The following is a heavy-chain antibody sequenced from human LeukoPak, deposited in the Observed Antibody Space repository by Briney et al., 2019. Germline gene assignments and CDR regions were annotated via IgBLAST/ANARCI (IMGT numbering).Heavy chain of an antibody. CDR2: ISSSGRTI. D-gene: IGHD5-12*01. Sequence: LSLTCAVYGGSFSGYYWSWIRQPPGKGLEWVSYISSSGRTIYYADSVKGRFTISRDNAKNSLYLQMNSLRAEDTAVYYCAKDRAGYSGARGFDYWGQGTLVTVSS. J-gene: IGHJ4*02. V-gene: IGHV3-11*01. CDR1: GGSFSGYY. CDR3: AKDRAGYSGARGFDY.